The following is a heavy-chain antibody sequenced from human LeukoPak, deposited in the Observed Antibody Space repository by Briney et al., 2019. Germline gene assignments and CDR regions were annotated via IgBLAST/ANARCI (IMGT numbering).Heavy chain of an antibody. D-gene: IGHD3-10*01. J-gene: IGHJ4*02. CDR3: ARDLHYGSGSYYKPFDY. CDR2: IKPDGSEK. Sequence: GGSLRLSCAASGFTFSDYWMTWVRQAPGKGLQWVANIKPDGSEKYYVDSVKGRFTISRDNAKNSLYLQMNSLRVEDTAVYYCARDLHYGSGSYYKPFDYWGQGTLVTVSS. CDR1: GFTFSDYW. V-gene: IGHV3-7*01.